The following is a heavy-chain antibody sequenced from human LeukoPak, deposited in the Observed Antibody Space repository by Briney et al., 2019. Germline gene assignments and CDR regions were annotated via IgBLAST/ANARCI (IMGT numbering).Heavy chain of an antibody. D-gene: IGHD5-24*01. V-gene: IGHV4-34*01. Sequence: PSEPLSLTCAVYGGSFRGYYWSWIRQPPGKGLEWIGEINHSGSTNYNPSLKSRVTISVDTSKNQFSLKLSSVTAADTAVYYCARGRWLQPFDYWGQGTLVTVSS. J-gene: IGHJ4*02. CDR2: INHSGST. CDR1: GGSFRGYY. CDR3: ARGRWLQPFDY.